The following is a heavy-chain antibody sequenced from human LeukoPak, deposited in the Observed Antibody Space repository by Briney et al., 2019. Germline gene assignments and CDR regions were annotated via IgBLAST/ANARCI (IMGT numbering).Heavy chain of an antibody. CDR3: SRIFYHGSTGYYPDH. V-gene: IGHV3-72*01. CDR1: GFTFSNYA. CDR2: SKNKANAYST. Sequence: SGGSLRLSCATSGFTFSNYAVSWVRQAPGKGMEWLGRSKNKANAYSTVYAASVKGRFTFSRDDPKNSLYLQMDSLKDEDTAVYYCSRIFYHGSTGYYPDHWGQGTLVTVSS. D-gene: IGHD3-9*01. J-gene: IGHJ4*02.